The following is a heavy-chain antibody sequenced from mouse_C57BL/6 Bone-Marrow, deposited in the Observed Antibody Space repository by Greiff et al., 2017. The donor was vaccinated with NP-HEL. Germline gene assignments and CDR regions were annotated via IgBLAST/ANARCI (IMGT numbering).Heavy chain of an antibody. Sequence: DVHLVESEGGLVQPGSSMKLSCTASGFTFSDYYMAWVRQVPEKGLEWVANINYDGSSTYYLDSLKSRFIFSRDNAKNILYLQMSSLNSEDTATYYCARDRGYGFDYWGQGTTLTVSS. CDR3: ARDRGYGFDY. CDR2: INYDGSST. CDR1: GFTFSDYY. J-gene: IGHJ2*01. V-gene: IGHV5-16*01. D-gene: IGHD1-1*02.